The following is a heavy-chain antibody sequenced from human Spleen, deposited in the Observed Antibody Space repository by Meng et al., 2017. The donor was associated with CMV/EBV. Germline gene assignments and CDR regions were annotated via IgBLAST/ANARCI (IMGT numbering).Heavy chain of an antibody. D-gene: IGHD2-2*01. Sequence: ASVKVSCKASGYKFIGYYVHWVRQAPGQGLEWMGIINPSGGSTSYAQKFQGRVTMTRDTSTSTVYMELSSLRSEDTAVYYCARAKDIVVVPAAKYEGCAFDIWGQGTMVTVSS. V-gene: IGHV1-46*01. CDR1: GYKFIGYY. CDR3: ARAKDIVVVPAAKYEGCAFDI. CDR2: INPSGGST. J-gene: IGHJ3*02.